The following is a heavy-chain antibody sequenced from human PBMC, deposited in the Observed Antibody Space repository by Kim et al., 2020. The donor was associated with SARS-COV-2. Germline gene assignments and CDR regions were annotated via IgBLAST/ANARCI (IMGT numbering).Heavy chain of an antibody. D-gene: IGHD1-26*01. CDR1: GYTFTTYP. Sequence: ASVKVSCKASGYTFTTYPIHWLRQAPGQRLEWMGWVNASNDHTKHSQKFQGRITMTTDTSTSTAYMELRSLTTKDTAFYYCVRDLNPSVVDDPGLGDVCG. CDR2: VNASNDHT. V-gene: IGHV1-3*01. CDR3: VRDLNPSVVDDPGLGDV. J-gene: IGHJ6*02.